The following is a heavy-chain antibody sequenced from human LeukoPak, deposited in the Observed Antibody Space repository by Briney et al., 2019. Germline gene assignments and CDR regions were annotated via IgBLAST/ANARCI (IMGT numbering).Heavy chain of an antibody. J-gene: IGHJ4*02. CDR3: ASLYSGYEPRRVRATTIDY. CDR2: IIPIFGTA. CDR1: GGTFSNYA. V-gene: IGHV1-69*13. Sequence: ASVKVSCKASGGTFSNYAISWVRQAPGQGLEWMGGIIPIFGTANYAQKFQGRVTITADESTSTAYMELSSLRSEDTAVYYCASLYSGYEPRRVRATTIDYWGQGTLVTVSS. D-gene: IGHD5-12*01.